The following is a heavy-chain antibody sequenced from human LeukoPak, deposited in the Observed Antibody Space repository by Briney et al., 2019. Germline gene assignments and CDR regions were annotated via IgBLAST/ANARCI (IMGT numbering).Heavy chain of an antibody. V-gene: IGHV4-39*01. CDR3: ARQGRVVGAKAAGMNNWFDP. D-gene: IGHD6-13*01. Sequence: PSETLSLTCTVCGGSISSSSYYWGWIRQPPGKGLEWIGSIYYSGSTYYNPSLKSRVTISVDTSKNQFSLKLSSVTAADTAVYYCARQGRVVGAKAAGMNNWFDPWGQGTLVTVSS. J-gene: IGHJ5*02. CDR1: GGSISSSSYY. CDR2: IYYSGST.